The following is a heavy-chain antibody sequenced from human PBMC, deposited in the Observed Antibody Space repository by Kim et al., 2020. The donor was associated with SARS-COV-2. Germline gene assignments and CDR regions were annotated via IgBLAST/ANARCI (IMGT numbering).Heavy chain of an antibody. Sequence: SSNGGSTYYANSVKGRFTISSDNSKNTLYLQMGSLRAEDMAVYYCARSWDYWGQGTLVTVSS. CDR2: SSNGGST. CDR3: ARSWDY. J-gene: IGHJ4*02. V-gene: IGHV3-64*01.